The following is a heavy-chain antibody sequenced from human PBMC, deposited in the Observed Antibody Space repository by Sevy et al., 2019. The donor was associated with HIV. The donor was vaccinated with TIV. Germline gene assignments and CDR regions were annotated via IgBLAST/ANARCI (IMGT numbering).Heavy chain of an antibody. J-gene: IGHJ6*02. Sequence: ASVKVSCKASGYTFTSYDINWVRQATGQGLAWMGWMNPNSGNTGYAQKFQGRVIMTRNNSITTAYMELSSLKSEDTAVYYCAKGYYGFWSGYYYGMDVWGQGTTVTVSS. CDR3: AKGYYGFWSGYYYGMDV. CDR2: MNPNSGNT. CDR1: GYTFTSYD. D-gene: IGHD3-3*01. V-gene: IGHV1-8*01.